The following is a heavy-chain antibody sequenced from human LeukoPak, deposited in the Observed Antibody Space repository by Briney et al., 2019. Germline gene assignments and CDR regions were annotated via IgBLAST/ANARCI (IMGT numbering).Heavy chain of an antibody. Sequence: GGSLRLSCSASGFTFSSYSMHWGRQAPGKGLEYVSGISNKGGSTYYADSVKGRFTISRDNSKNTLHLQMSSLRADDTAVYYCVKSGTWADFDSWGQGTLVPVSS. CDR1: GFTFSSYS. J-gene: IGHJ4*02. CDR3: VKSGTWADFDS. V-gene: IGHV3-64D*09. CDR2: ISNKGGST. D-gene: IGHD1-26*01.